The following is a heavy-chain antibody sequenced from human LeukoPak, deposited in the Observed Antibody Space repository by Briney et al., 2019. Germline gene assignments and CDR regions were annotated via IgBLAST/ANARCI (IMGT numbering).Heavy chain of an antibody. CDR1: GFTFSNYG. CDR2: IRSKAYGGTT. J-gene: IGHJ4*02. D-gene: IGHD2-15*01. CDR3: TRVGKLAATGNHLDY. V-gene: IGHV3-49*04. Sequence: GGSLRLSCAASGFTFSNYGMSWVRQAPGKGLEWVGLIRSKAYGGTTEYAASVKGRFTISRDDSKSIAYLQINSLKTEDTAVYYCTRVGKLAATGNHLDYWGQGTLVTVSS.